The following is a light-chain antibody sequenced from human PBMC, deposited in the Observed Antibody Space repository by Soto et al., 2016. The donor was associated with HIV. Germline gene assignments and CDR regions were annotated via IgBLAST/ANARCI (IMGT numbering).Light chain of an antibody. Sequence: DTVMTQTPLSLSVTPGQPASISCKSNQSLLHSDAKTYLSWYLQKPGQPPHLLIYEVSNRFSGVPIRFSGSGSGTEFTLSINSLQPDDFATYYCQQFGNKPYTFGQGTKLEIK. CDR2: EVS. CDR3: QQFGNKPYT. CDR1: QSLLHSDAKTY. V-gene: IGKV2D-29*01. J-gene: IGKJ2*01.